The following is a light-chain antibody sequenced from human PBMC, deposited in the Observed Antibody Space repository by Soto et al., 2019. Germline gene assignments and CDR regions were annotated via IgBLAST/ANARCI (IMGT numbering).Light chain of an antibody. J-gene: IGKJ4*02. CDR2: EAL. CDR3: QQRNNLPLT. Sequence: DTVLTHSPATLSLSPGERATLSCRASRSISTYLAWYQQKPGQAPRLLIYEALNRATGIPARFSGSGSGTDFTLTISSLEPEDFAVYYCQQRNNLPLTFGGGTMVDI. CDR1: RSISTY. V-gene: IGKV3-11*01.